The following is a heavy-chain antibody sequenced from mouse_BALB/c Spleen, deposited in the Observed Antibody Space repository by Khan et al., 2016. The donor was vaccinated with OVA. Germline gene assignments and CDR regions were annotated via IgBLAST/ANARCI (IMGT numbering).Heavy chain of an antibody. CDR1: GYTFTDFT. V-gene: IGHV1S137*01. CDR2: INTYYGDV. J-gene: IGHJ3*01. CDR3: TRGGGSRFAY. Sequence: QVQLQQSGAELVRPGVSVKISCKGSGYTFTDFTMHWVKQSHAKSLAWIGVINTYYGDVTYNQKFKGKATMTVDKSSSTVYMELARLTSEDSAIYYCTRGGGSRFAYWGQGTLVTVSA.